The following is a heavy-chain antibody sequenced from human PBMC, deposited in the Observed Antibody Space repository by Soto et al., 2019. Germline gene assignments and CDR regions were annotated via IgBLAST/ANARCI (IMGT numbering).Heavy chain of an antibody. V-gene: IGHV4-59*01. Sequence: SETLSLTCTVSGGSISNYYWNWIRQSPGKGLEWIGYIYSSGSTHYNPSLQNRVTISIDTSKNQVSLKVNSVTAADTAVYYCARDHPHSYGVYYFDFWGQGTPVSVSS. CDR3: ARDHPHSYGVYYFDF. J-gene: IGHJ4*02. CDR2: IYSSGST. CDR1: GGSISNYY. D-gene: IGHD5-18*01.